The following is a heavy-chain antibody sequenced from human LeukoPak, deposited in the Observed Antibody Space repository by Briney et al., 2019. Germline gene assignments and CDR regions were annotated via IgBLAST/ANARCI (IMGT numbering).Heavy chain of an antibody. V-gene: IGHV3-21*01. D-gene: IGHD4-17*01. CDR3: ATYGDYEYFDY. Sequence: PGGSLRLSCAVSGFTFSTYTMNWVRQAPGKGLEWVSSISSSSNYIYYADSVRGRFTISRDNAKNSLSLQMNSLRAEDTAVYYCATYGDYEYFDYWGQGTLVTVSS. J-gene: IGHJ4*02. CDR1: GFTFSTYT. CDR2: ISSSSNYI.